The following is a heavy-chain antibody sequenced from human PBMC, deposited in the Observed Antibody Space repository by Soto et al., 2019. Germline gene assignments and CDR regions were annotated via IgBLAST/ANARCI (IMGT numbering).Heavy chain of an antibody. CDR2: ISTTGNT. V-gene: IGHV4-4*07. CDR1: GDTITSFS. CDR3: ARGPPFDY. J-gene: IGHJ4*02. Sequence: SETLSLTCTVSGDTITSFSWNWIRQSAGKGLEWIGRISTTGNTHYNPSLKSRVTMSVDTSKNQFSLKLSSVTAADTAVYFCARGPPFDYWGQGTLVTVSS.